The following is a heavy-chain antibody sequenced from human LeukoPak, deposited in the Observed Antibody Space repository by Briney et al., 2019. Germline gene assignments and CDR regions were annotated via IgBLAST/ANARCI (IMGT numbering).Heavy chain of an antibody. V-gene: IGHV4-61*02. J-gene: IGHJ4*02. Sequence: SQTLSLTCTVSGASITGGSYYWTWIRQPAGKALEWIGRIYTSGSTTYNPSLKSRVTMSVDTSKNQFSLKLSSVTAADTAVYYCARGNKRYDILTGSYYFDYWGQGTLVTVS. CDR2: IYTSGST. CDR3: ARGNKRYDILTGSYYFDY. D-gene: IGHD3-9*01. CDR1: GASITGGSYY.